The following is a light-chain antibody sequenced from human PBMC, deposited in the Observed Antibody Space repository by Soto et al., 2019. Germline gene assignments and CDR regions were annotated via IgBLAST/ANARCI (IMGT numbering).Light chain of an antibody. Sequence: DIQMTQSPSSLSASVGDRVTITCQASQDISNYLNWYQQKPGKAPKLLIYDASNLETGVPSRFSGSGSGTDFTLTISSLQAEDVAVYYCHQYYSIPWTFGQGTKVDIK. J-gene: IGKJ1*01. V-gene: IGKV1-33*01. CDR2: DAS. CDR1: QDISNY. CDR3: HQYYSIPWT.